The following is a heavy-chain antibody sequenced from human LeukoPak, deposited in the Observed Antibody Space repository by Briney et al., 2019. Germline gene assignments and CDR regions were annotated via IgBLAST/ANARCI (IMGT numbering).Heavy chain of an antibody. CDR1: GYTFTSYD. CDR3: ARDPSYYDILTGYQNWFDP. Sequence: GASVKVSCKASGYTFTSYDINWVRQATGQGLEWMGWMNPNSGNTGYAQKFQGRVTMTRNTSISTAYMELSSLRSEDTAVYYCARDPSYYDILTGYQNWFDPWGQGTLVTVSS. D-gene: IGHD3-9*01. V-gene: IGHV1-8*01. J-gene: IGHJ5*02. CDR2: MNPNSGNT.